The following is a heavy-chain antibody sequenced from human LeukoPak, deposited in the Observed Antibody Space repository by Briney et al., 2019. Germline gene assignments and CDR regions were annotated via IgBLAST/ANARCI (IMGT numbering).Heavy chain of an antibody. V-gene: IGHV4-4*07. J-gene: IGHJ5*01. CDR2: IYSSGNT. CDR3: ARGRNDFWSGDWFDS. D-gene: IGHD3-3*01. CDR1: GGSISSDY. Sequence: PSETLSLTCTVSGGSISSDYWSWIRQPAGKGLEWIGRIYSSGNTNYNPSLKSRATMSVDMSTSQFSLKLSSVTAADTAVYYCARGRNDFWSGDWFDSWGQGTLVTVSS.